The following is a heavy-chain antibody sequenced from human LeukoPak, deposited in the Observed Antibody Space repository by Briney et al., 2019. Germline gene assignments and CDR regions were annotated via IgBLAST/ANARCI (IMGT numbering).Heavy chain of an antibody. V-gene: IGHV4-59*08. CDR1: GGSITSYY. Sequence: SETLSLNCTVSGGSITSYYWSWIRQPPGKGLERIGYINYSRSTNYNPSLKSRVTISVDTSKNQFSLKLSSVTAADTAVYYCARHYDSSGYYQIDYWGQGTLVTVSS. D-gene: IGHD3-22*01. CDR3: ARHYDSSGYYQIDY. J-gene: IGHJ4*02. CDR2: INYSRST.